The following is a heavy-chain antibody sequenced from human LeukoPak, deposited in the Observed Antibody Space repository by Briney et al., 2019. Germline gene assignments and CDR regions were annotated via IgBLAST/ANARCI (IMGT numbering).Heavy chain of an antibody. CDR2: ISSNGCST. V-gene: IGHV3-64D*06. D-gene: IGHD5-12*01. CDR1: GFTFSSYA. J-gene: IGHJ4*02. Sequence: PGGSLRLSCSASGFTFSSYAMHWLRQAPGKGLEYVSAISSNGCSTYYADFVKGRFTLSRDNSKNTLYLQMSSLRAEGTAVYYCVKDTSYSGYDYFDYWGQGTLVTVSS. CDR3: VKDTSYSGYDYFDY.